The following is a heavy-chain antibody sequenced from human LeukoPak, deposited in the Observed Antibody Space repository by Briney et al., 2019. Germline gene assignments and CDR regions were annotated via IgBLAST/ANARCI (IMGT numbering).Heavy chain of an antibody. CDR2: IYFSGTT. CDR1: GDSISSYY. CDR3: ARGNFRLVSGFDP. D-gene: IGHD3-9*01. V-gene: IGHV4-59*01. J-gene: IGHJ5*02. Sequence: PSETLSLTCTVSGDSISSYYWSWVRQPPGKGLEWIGYIYFSGTTYYNPSLKSRVTISIDTSKNQFFLKMDSVTAADTAVYYCARGNFRLVSGFDPWGQGTLVTVSS.